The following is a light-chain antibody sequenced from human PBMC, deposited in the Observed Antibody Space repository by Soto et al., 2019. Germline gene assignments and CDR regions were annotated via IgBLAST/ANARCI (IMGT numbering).Light chain of an antibody. Sequence: DIQMTQSPSSLSASVGDTVTITCRASQGIIDYLAWYQQRPGKVPKLLIYAASTLQTGVPSRFSGSGAGTDFNLTISSLQPEDVGIYYCQKYDTAPQTFGQGIRVEIK. J-gene: IGKJ1*01. CDR3: QKYDTAPQT. CDR2: AAS. V-gene: IGKV1-27*01. CDR1: QGIIDY.